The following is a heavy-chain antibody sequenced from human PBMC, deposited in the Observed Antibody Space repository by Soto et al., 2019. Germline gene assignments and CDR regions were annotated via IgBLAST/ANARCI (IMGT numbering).Heavy chain of an antibody. Sequence: ASVKVSCKASGYTFTSYYMHWVRQAPGQGLEWMGIINPSGGSTSYAQKFQGRVTMTGDTSTSTVYMELSSLRSEDTAVYYCAREDGVPDYYYYGMDGWGQGTTVTVAS. CDR1: GYTFTSYY. J-gene: IGHJ6*02. CDR3: AREDGVPDYYYYGMDG. CDR2: INPSGGST. V-gene: IGHV1-46*01. D-gene: IGHD4-17*01.